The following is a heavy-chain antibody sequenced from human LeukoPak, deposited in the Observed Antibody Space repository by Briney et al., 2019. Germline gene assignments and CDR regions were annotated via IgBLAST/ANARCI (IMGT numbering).Heavy chain of an antibody. J-gene: IGHJ4*02. CDR3: ARDFYDSSGYYYDY. CDR1: GFTFSGYT. CDR2: ISATGDRT. D-gene: IGHD3-22*01. Sequence: GSLRLSCAASGFTFSGYTMSWVRQAPEKGLEWISAISATGDRTYYAESVKGRFTISRDNSKNTMYLQMNSLRAEDTALYYCARDFYDSSGYYYDYWGLGTLVTVSS. V-gene: IGHV3-23*01.